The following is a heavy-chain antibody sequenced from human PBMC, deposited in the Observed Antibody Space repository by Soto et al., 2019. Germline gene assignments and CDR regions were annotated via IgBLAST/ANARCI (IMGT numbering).Heavy chain of an antibody. CDR1: GFTFSSYA. CDR2: IS. D-gene: IGHD1-26*01. J-gene: IGHJ4*02. V-gene: IGHV3-23*01. Sequence: EVQLLESGGGLVQPGGSLRLSCVASGFTFSSYAMRWVRQAPVKGLEWVSAISVKGRFTISRDNSKNTLYLQMNSLRADDTAVYYCARRGSGSYYDYWGQGTLVTVSS. CDR3: ARRGSGSYYDY.